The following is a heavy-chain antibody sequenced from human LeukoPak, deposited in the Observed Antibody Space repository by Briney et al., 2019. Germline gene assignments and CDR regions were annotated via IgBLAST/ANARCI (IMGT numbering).Heavy chain of an antibody. D-gene: IGHD3-22*01. CDR1: GFTLSSFA. V-gene: IGHV3-64*01. CDR3: ARGAVVVTNYFDF. CDR2: ISSNGGSA. J-gene: IGHJ4*02. Sequence: GGSLRLSCEASGFTLSSFAMHWVRQAPGKGLEYVSAISSNGGSAYYANSVKGRFTISRDNSKNTLYLQMGSLRAEDMAVYYCARGAVVVTNYFDFWGQGTLVTVSS.